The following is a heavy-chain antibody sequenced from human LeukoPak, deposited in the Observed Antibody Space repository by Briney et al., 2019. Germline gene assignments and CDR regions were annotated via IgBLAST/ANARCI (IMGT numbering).Heavy chain of an antibody. J-gene: IGHJ4*02. Sequence: GGSLRLSCAASGFTSSSYSMNWVRQAPGKGLEWVSSISSSSSYIYYADSVKGRFTISRDNAKNSLYLQMNSLRAEDTAVYYCAREEDIVGLFDYWGQGTLVTVSS. V-gene: IGHV3-21*01. D-gene: IGHD5-12*01. CDR3: AREEDIVGLFDY. CDR1: GFTSSSYS. CDR2: ISSSSSYI.